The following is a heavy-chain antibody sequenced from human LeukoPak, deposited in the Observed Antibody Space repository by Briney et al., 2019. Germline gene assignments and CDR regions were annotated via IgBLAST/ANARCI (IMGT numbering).Heavy chain of an antibody. V-gene: IGHV4-34*01. CDR2: INHSGST. D-gene: IGHD3-9*01. J-gene: IGHJ3*02. CDR1: GGSFSGYY. Sequence: SETLSLTCAVYGGSFSGYYWGWIRKPPGKGLEWMGEINHSGSTNYNPSLKSRVTISVDTSKNQFSLKLSSVTAADTAVYYCARALLRYFDWPAPNAFDIWGQGTMVTVSS. CDR3: ARALLRYFDWPAPNAFDI.